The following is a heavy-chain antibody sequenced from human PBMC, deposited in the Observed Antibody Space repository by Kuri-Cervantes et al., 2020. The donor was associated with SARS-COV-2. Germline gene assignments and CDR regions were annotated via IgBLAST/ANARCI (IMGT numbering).Heavy chain of an antibody. Sequence: ASVKVSCKVSGYTLTELSMHWVRQAPGKGLEWMGGFDPEDGETIYAQKFQGRVTMTEDTSTDTAYMELSSLRSEDTAVYYCARVGYGDYEGDGYYYGMDVWGQGTTVTVSS. CDR2: FDPEDGET. V-gene: IGHV1-24*01. CDR1: GYTLTELS. J-gene: IGHJ6*02. CDR3: ARVGYGDYEGDGYYYGMDV. D-gene: IGHD4-17*01.